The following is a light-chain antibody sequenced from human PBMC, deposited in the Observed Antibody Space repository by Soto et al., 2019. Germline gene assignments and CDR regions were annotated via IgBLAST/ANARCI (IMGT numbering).Light chain of an antibody. CDR1: SSEVGSYNL. V-gene: IGLV2-23*02. J-gene: IGLJ1*01. CDR2: EVS. CDR3: CSYAGSSTFAYV. Sequence: QSVLTQPASVSGSPGQSITISCTGTSSEVGSYNLVSWYQQHPGKAPKLMIYEVSKRPSGVSNRFSGSKSGNTASLTISGLQAEDEADYYCCSYAGSSTFAYVFGTGTKLTVL.